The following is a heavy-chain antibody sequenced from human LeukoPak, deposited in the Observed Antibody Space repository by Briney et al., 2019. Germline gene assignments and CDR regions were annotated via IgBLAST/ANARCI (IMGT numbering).Heavy chain of an antibody. CDR3: AREVGREMATIEIDY. D-gene: IGHD5-24*01. CDR2: IYYSGST. J-gene: IGHJ4*02. V-gene: IGHV4-59*01. Sequence: SETLSLTCTVCDDSFRSYYWSWIRQPPGKGLEWIGYIYYSGSTNYNPSLKSRVTISVDTSKNQFSLKLSPVTPADTAVYYCAREVGREMATIEIDYWGQGTLVTVSS. CDR1: DDSFRSYY.